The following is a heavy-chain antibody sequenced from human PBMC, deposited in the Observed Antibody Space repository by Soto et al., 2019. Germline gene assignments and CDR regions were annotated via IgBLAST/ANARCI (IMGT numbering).Heavy chain of an antibody. CDR3: AKSDHSYCSSTSGYRPVWGEDYGMDV. D-gene: IGHD2-2*01. Sequence: QITVQESGPTLVKPTQTVTLTCTFSGFSRSTSAEGVGWIRQPPGKALEWLALIYWDDDQRYSPSLKSRLTTTQDTAKNQVVFTMTNMDPVDTATYYCAKSDHSYCSSTSGYRPVWGEDYGMDVWGQGTMVAFSS. CDR1: GFSRSTSAEG. J-gene: IGHJ6*02. V-gene: IGHV2-5*02. CDR2: IYWDDDQ.